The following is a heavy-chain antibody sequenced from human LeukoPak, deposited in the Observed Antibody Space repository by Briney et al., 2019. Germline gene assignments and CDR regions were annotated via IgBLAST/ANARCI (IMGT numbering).Heavy chain of an antibody. Sequence: PGGSLRLSCAASGFTFSSYEMNRVRQAPGKGLEWVSYISSSGSTIYYADSVKGRFTISRDNAKNSLYLQMNSLRAEDTAVYYCARGTFLAASDFDYWGQGTLVTVS. V-gene: IGHV3-48*03. CDR1: GFTFSSYE. J-gene: IGHJ4*02. CDR3: ARGTFLAASDFDY. D-gene: IGHD2-15*01. CDR2: ISSSGSTI.